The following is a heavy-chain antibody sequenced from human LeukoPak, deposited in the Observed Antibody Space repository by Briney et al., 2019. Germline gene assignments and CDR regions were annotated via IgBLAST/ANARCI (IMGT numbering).Heavy chain of an antibody. CDR1: GYTFTSYA. J-gene: IGHJ4*02. CDR2: INTNTGSP. CDR3: ARDLMGIAYRGAFYY. Sequence: GASVKVSCKASGYTFTSYAMNWVRQAPGQGLEWMGWINTNTGSPTYAQGFPGRFVFSLDTSVSTAYLQISSLKAEDTAVYYCARDLMGIAYRGAFYYWGQGTLVTVSS. V-gene: IGHV7-4-1*02. D-gene: IGHD6-13*01.